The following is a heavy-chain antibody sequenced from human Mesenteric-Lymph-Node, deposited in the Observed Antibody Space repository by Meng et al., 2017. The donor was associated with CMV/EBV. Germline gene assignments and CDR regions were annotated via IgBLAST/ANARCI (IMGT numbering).Heavy chain of an antibody. D-gene: IGHD3-22*01. CDR1: GFTFSDYH. J-gene: IGHJ4*02. CDR2: ISSSSSAI. Sequence: GGSLRLSCVASGFTFSDYHMNWVRQAPGKGLEWVSYISSSSSAIYYADSVKGRFTISRDNAKNSLYLQMNSLRAEDTAVYYCAREGYYDSSGYNFDYWGQGTLVTVSS. CDR3: AREGYYDSSGYNFDY. V-gene: IGHV3-48*04.